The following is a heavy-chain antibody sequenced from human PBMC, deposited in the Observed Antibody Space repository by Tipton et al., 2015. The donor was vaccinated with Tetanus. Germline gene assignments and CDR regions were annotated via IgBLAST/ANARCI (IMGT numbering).Heavy chain of an antibody. CDR1: GYTFTGYY. D-gene: IGHD3-22*01. J-gene: IGHJ6*02. Sequence: QLVQSGAEVKKPGASVKVSCKASGYTFTGYYIYWVRQAPGQGLEWMGWIDPNSGGTVYAQKFQGRVTMTRDTSISTAYMGLRSLRSDDTAVYYCARDRGDYIYYGMDVWGPGPTVTVS. CDR2: IDPNSGGT. V-gene: IGHV1-2*02. CDR3: ARDRGDYIYYGMDV.